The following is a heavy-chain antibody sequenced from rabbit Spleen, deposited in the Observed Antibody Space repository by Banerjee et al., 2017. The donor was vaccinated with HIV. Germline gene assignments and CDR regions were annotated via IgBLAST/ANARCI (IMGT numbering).Heavy chain of an antibody. D-gene: IGHD6-1*01. Sequence: QEQLEESGGDLVKPDGSLTLTCTASGFSFSSSYWICWVRQAPGKGLEWIACIYGGSGVITYYASWAKGRFTISKTSSTTVTLQLNSLTAADTATYFCVRGPPYAGYAGYGYVYLNLWGPGTLVTVS. CDR2: IYGGSGVIT. CDR1: GFSFSSSYW. V-gene: IGHV1S45*01. J-gene: IGHJ4*01. CDR3: VRGPPYAGYAGYGYVYLNL.